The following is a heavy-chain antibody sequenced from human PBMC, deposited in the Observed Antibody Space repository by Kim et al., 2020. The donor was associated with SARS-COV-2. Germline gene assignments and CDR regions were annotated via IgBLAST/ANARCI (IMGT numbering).Heavy chain of an antibody. CDR2: YDGNNK. D-gene: IGHD1-1*01. Sequence: YDGNNKYDADSVKGRFTISRDNSKNTLYRQMNSLRPEDTAIYYCANTGDYWGQGTLVTVSS. J-gene: IGHJ4*02. V-gene: IGHV3-30*01. CDR3: ANTGDY.